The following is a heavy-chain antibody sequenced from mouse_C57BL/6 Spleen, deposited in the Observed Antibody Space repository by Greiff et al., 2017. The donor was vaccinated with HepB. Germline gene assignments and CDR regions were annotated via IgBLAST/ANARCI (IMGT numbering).Heavy chain of an antibody. CDR2: IWSDGST. CDR3: ARQLRLPDAMDY. J-gene: IGHJ4*01. CDR1: GFSLTSYG. D-gene: IGHD3-2*02. V-gene: IGHV2-6-1*01. Sequence: QVHVKQSGPGLVAPSQSLSITCTVSGFSLTSYGVHWVRQPPGKGLEWLVVIWSDGSTTYNSALKSRLSISKDNSKSQVFLKMNSLQTDDTAMYYCARQLRLPDAMDYWGQGTSVTVSS.